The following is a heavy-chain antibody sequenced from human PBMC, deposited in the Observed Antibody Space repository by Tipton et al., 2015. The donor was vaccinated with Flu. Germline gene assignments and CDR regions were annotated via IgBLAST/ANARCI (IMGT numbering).Heavy chain of an antibody. CDR1: GEALGSSYY. CDR3: ARRDYSNYVSDPNNWFDP. CDR2: IHTSAGT. J-gene: IGHJ5*02. D-gene: IGHD4-11*01. V-gene: IGHV4-38-2*01. Sequence: GEALGSSYYWAWFRQPPGRGLEGSGNIHTSAGTYYNLSLKSRVTISVDRSKNQFSLRLSSVTAADTAVYYCARRDYSNYVSDPNNWFDPWGQGTLVTVSS.